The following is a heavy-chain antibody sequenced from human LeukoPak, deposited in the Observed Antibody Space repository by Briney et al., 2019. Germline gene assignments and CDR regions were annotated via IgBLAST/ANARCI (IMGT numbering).Heavy chain of an antibody. CDR3: ARDRGGKGSAIFY. CDR1: GYNVPSYG. Sequence: GASVKVSCKASGYNVPSYGIDWVRQAPGQGLEWMGWIRPHTGETNSAQRFQDRVTMTTDTSTTTAYMELRSLRFDDTAVYYCARDRGGKGSAIFYWGQGSLVTVSS. V-gene: IGHV1-18*01. J-gene: IGHJ4*02. D-gene: IGHD2-2*01. CDR2: IRPHTGET.